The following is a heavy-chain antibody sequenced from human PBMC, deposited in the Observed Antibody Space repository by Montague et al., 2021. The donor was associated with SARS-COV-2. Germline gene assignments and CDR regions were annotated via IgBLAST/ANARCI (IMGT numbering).Heavy chain of an antibody. D-gene: IGHD2-8*01. CDR2: IYYSGST. CDR3: ARLLRSCTNGVGRTYYYALDV. J-gene: IGHJ6*02. Sequence: SETLSLTCTVSGGSISGFYWSWIRQPPGKGLEWIGYIYYSGSTKYNPSLEGRVAVSVDRSKNQVSLKLTSVTAADTAVYYCARLLRSCTNGVGRTYYYALDVWGQGTTVTVSS. V-gene: IGHV4-59*01. CDR1: GGSISGFY.